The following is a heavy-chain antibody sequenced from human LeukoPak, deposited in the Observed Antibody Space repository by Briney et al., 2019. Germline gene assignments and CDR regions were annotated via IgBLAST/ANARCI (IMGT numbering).Heavy chain of an antibody. CDR3: ASEDVDTGDF. Sequence: PGGSLRLSCAASGFTFTNAGIHWVRLAAGKGLEWVSFISHDGTNKYYSDSVDGRFIVSRLNSQNMVYLQMNDLRPEDTATYYCASEDVDTGDFWGQGTLVTVSS. D-gene: IGHD5-18*01. V-gene: IGHV3-30*01. CDR1: GFTFTNAG. J-gene: IGHJ4*02. CDR2: ISHDGTNK.